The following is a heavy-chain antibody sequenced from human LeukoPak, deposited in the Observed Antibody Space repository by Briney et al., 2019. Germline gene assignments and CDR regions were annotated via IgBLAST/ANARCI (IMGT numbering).Heavy chain of an antibody. V-gene: IGHV1-58*01. CDR3: AAGSAGGPYWAFDI. Sequence: GASVKVSCKASGFTFTSSAVQWVRQARGQRLEWIGWIVVGSANANYAQKFQERVTITRDMSTNTAYMELSSLRSEDTAIYYCAAGSAGGPYWAFDIWGQGTMVTVSS. CDR2: IVVGSANA. CDR1: GFTFTSSA. D-gene: IGHD2-8*02. J-gene: IGHJ3*02.